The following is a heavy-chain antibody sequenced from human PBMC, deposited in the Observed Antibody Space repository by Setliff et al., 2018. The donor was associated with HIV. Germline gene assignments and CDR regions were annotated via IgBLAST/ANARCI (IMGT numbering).Heavy chain of an antibody. V-gene: IGHV1-46*01. CDR3: ARDNVRGPTNAMDV. CDR1: GYTFTRYF. Sequence: ASVKVSCKASGYTFTRYFMHCVRQAPGQGLEWLGMINPSGGSTWYAQKFQGRVTMTGDTSTNTLYMELSSLRSEDTAVYYCARDNVRGPTNAMDVWGQGTTVTVSS. J-gene: IGHJ6*02. CDR2: INPSGGST. D-gene: IGHD3-10*01.